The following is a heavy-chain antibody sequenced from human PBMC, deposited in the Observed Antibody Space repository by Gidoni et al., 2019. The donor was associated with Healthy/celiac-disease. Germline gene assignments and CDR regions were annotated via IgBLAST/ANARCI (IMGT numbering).Heavy chain of an antibody. J-gene: IGHJ6*02. CDR3: ARDDIYTSSWLYYYYYYGMDV. CDR1: GYTFPGYS. CDR2: INPNSGGT. Sequence: QVQLVQSGAEVKKPGASVKVSCKASGYTFPGYSMHWGRQAPGQGLEWMGRINPNSGGTNYAQKFQGRVTMTRDTSISTAYMELSRLRSDDTAVYYCARDDIYTSSWLYYYYYYGMDVWGQGTTVTVSS. V-gene: IGHV1-2*06. D-gene: IGHD6-13*01.